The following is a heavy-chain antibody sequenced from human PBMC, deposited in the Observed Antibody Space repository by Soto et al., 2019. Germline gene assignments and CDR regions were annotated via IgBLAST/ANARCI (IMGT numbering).Heavy chain of an antibody. D-gene: IGHD6-13*01. V-gene: IGHV1-3*01. CDR1: GYTFTSYG. CDR2: INAANGDT. CDR3: VRRHVSATGIDWFDP. Sequence: XSVKVSGNASGYTFTSYGIHWVRQAPGQRLEWMGWINAANGDTKYSPKFQGRVTITRDTSASTAYMELSSLRSEDTAVYYCVRRHVSATGIDWFDPWGQGTLVTVS. J-gene: IGHJ5*02.